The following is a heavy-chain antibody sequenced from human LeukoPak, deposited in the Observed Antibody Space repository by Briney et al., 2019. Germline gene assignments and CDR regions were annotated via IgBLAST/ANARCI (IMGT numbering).Heavy chain of an antibody. J-gene: IGHJ4*02. CDR2: IYYSGST. CDR3: ARVDIVVVPAAMHFFYFDY. CDR1: GGSICSYY. D-gene: IGHD2-2*03. Sequence: PSETLSLTCTVSGGSICSYYWSWIRQPPGKGLEWIGYIYYSGSTNYNPSLKSRVTISVDTSKNQFSLKLSSVTAADTAVYYCARVDIVVVPAAMHFFYFDYWGQGTLVTVSS. V-gene: IGHV4-59*01.